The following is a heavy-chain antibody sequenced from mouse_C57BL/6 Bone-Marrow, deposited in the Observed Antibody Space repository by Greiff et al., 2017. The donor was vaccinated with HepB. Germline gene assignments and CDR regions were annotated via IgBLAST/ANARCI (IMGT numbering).Heavy chain of an antibody. D-gene: IGHD1-1*01. V-gene: IGHV1-81*01. CDR1: GYTFTSYG. CDR2: IYPRSGNT. CDR3: ARDVITTVVGDY. J-gene: IGHJ2*01. Sequence: VKLQESGAELARPGASVKLSCKASGYTFTSYGISWVKQRTGQGLEWIGEIYPRSGNTYYNEKFKGKATLTADKSSSTAYMELRSLTSEDSAVYFCARDVITTVVGDYWGQGTTLTVSS.